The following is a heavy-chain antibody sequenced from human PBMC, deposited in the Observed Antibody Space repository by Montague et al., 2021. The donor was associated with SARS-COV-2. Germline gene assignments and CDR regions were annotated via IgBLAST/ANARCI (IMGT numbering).Heavy chain of an antibody. D-gene: IGHD4-23*01. CDR3: ARTYGGNSFFDS. J-gene: IGHJ4*02. CDR2: IDWDDEK. CDR1: GFSLSATGMC. Sequence: PALVKPTQSLTLTSTFSGFSLSATGMCVNWIRQPPGKALEWLARIDWDDEKDYSTSLRTRLNISKDTSKNQVVLTLTNMDPVDTATYYCARTYGGNSFFDSWGQGALVTVSS. V-gene: IGHV2-70*11.